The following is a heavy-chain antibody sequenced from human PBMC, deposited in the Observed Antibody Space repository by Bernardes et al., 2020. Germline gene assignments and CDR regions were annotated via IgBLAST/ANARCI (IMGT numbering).Heavy chain of an antibody. J-gene: IGHJ4*02. V-gene: IGHV1-69*01. CDR1: GGTFSSYA. D-gene: IGHD6-6*01. CDR3: ASSWTRSSSSTLNDY. CDR2: IIPIFGTA. Sequence: SLKVSCKASGGTFSSYAISWVRQAPGQGLEWMGGIIPIFGTATYAQKFQGRVTITADESTSTAYMELSSLRSEDTAVYYCASSWTRSSSSTLNDYWGQGTLVTGSA.